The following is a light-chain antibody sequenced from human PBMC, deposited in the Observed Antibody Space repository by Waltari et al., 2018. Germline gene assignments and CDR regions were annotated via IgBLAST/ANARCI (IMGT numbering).Light chain of an antibody. CDR3: QQRRNWPLT. J-gene: IGKJ4*01. CDR2: DTS. CDR1: QSVNCY. V-gene: IGKV3-11*01. Sequence: EIVLTQSPATLSLSPGERATLSCRASQSVNCYLAWYQQRPGQAPRLLIYDTSNSATGIPARFSGSGSETDFTLTISSLEPDDSAVYYCQQRRNWPLTFGGGTKVEIK.